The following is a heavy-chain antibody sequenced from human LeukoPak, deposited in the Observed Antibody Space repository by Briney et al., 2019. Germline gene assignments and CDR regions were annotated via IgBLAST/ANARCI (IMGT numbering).Heavy chain of an antibody. Sequence: GEPLQISCRTSGYIFTNYWIGWVRQLPGKGREWLGNINPANSEITNSPSFQGQVTISADKSISTAYLHWNSLKASDTAMYYCTRHWSSAWFGYWGQGTPVTVSS. CDR3: TRHWSSAWFGY. CDR2: INPANSEI. CDR1: GYIFTNYW. D-gene: IGHD6-25*01. V-gene: IGHV5-51*01. J-gene: IGHJ4*02.